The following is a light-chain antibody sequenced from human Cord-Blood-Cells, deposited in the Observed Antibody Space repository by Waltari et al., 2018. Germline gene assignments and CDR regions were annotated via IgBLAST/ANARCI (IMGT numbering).Light chain of an antibody. CDR1: QSVSSSY. J-gene: IGKJ4*01. V-gene: IGKV3-20*01. CDR3: QQYGSSPPVT. Sequence: EIVLTQSPGTLSLSPGERATLSRRAGQSVSSSYLAWYQQKPGQAPGLLIYGASSRATGIPDRFSGRGSGTDFTLTISRLEPEDFAVYYCQQYGSSPPVTFGGGTKVEIK. CDR2: GAS.